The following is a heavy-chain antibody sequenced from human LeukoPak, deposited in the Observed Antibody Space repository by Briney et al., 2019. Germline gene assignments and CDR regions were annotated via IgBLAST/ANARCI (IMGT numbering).Heavy chain of an antibody. V-gene: IGHV4-4*02. CDR2: IYPSGST. J-gene: IGHJ4*02. D-gene: IGHD5-24*01. Sequence: SETQSLTCAVSGGSISSSNWWIWVRQPPGKGLEWIGEIYPSGSTGYNPSLKSRVTISVDKSKNQFSLRLSSVTAADTAVYYCARRGDGYGHFDYWGQGTLVAVSS. CDR1: GGSISSSNW. CDR3: ARRGDGYGHFDY.